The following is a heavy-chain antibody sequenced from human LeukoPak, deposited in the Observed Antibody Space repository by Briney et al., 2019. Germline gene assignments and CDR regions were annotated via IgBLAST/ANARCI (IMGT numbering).Heavy chain of an antibody. CDR2: IKQDGSEK. J-gene: IGHJ6*03. Sequence: PGGSLRLSCAASGFTFSSYWMSWVRRAPGKGLEWVANIKQDGSEKYYVDSVKGRFTISRDNAKNSLYLQMNSLRAEDTAVYYCASSGRYSSSSYYMDVWGKGTTVTVSS. CDR1: GFTFSSYW. V-gene: IGHV3-7*01. CDR3: ASSGRYSSSSYYMDV. D-gene: IGHD6-13*01.